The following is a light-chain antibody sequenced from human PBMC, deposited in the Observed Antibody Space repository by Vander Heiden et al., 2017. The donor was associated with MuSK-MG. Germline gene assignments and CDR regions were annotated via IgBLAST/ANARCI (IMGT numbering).Light chain of an antibody. CDR1: SSNIGVGYD. V-gene: IGLV1-40*01. CDR3: QSYDSSMSGHVV. J-gene: IGLJ2*01. Sequence: QSVLTQPPSVSGAPGQRVTISCTGSSSNIGVGYDVHWYHQLPGTAPKLLIYVNINRPSGVPDRFSGSKSGTSASLAITGLQAEDEADDYCQSYDSSMSGHVVFGGGTKLTVL. CDR2: VNI.